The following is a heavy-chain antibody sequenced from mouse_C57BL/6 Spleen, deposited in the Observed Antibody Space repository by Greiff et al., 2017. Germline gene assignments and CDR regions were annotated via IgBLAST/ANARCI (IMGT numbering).Heavy chain of an antibody. CDR1: GFNIKDDY. D-gene: IGHD2-4*01. V-gene: IGHV14-4*01. CDR2: IDPENGDT. CDR3: TSYDYGLDY. Sequence: EVQGVESGAELVRPGASVKLSCTASGFNIKDDYMHWVKQRPEQGLEWIGWIDPENGDTEYASKFQGKATITADTSSNTAYLQLSSLTSEDTAVYYCTSYDYGLDYWGQGTTLTVSS. J-gene: IGHJ2*01.